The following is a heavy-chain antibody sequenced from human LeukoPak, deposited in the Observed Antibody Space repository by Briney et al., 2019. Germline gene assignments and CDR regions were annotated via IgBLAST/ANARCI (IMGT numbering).Heavy chain of an antibody. CDR1: GYSFSNYL. Sequence: GECLKISCKGSGYSFSNYLIGWVRQMPGKGLEWMGRIYLGDSETTYSPSFQGQATISSDKSITTAYLHWSSLEAADTALYYCARQIALNGYFYGMDVWGHGTTVTVSS. CDR2: IYLGDSET. CDR3: ARQIALNGYFYGMDV. J-gene: IGHJ6*02. D-gene: IGHD3-3*02. V-gene: IGHV5-51*01.